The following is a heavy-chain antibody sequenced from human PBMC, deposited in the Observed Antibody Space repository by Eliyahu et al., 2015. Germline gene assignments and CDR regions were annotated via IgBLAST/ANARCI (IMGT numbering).Heavy chain of an antibody. CDR1: GFSLSTGGVG. D-gene: IGHD3/OR15-3a*01. V-gene: IGHV2-5*01. CDR3: AHLPRTXFAMAV. Sequence: QITLKESGPTLVKPTQTLTLTCTFSGFSLSTGGVGVTWIRQPPGKALEWVGLIYWNDAKEYSPSLESRLTITXDTSXNQVVLTMTNMDPVXTATYYCAHLPRTXFAMAVWGTGTTVTVSS. J-gene: IGHJ6*04. CDR2: IYWNDAK.